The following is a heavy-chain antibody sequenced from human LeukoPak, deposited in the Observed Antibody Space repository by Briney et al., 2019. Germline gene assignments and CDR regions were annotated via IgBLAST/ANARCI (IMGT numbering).Heavy chain of an antibody. V-gene: IGHV3-7*01. J-gene: IGHJ4*02. CDR3: ARELSWSGRDY. CDR1: GFTSSGSW. D-gene: IGHD3-3*01. Sequence: GGSPRLSCAASGFTSSGSWMSWVRQAPGKGLEWVANINQDGSAKNYLDSVKGRFTISIDRGKNSLYLQMNSLRDEDTAVYYCARELSWSGRDYWGQGTLVTVSS. CDR2: INQDGSAK.